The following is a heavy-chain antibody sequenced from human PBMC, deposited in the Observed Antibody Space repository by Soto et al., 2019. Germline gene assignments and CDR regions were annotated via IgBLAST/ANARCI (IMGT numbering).Heavy chain of an antibody. CDR3: SRAGASNWNYVSTSS. V-gene: IGHV1-18*04. Sequence: ASVKVSCKASGYNFAYSGFNWLRQAPGQGLEWMGWISANSGDTNYAQNLQGRVTMTTDTSTSTAYMEVRSLTSDDTAVYYCSRAGASNWNYVSTSSWGQGTLVTVSS. D-gene: IGHD1-7*01. CDR2: ISANSGDT. CDR1: GYNFAYSG. J-gene: IGHJ4*02.